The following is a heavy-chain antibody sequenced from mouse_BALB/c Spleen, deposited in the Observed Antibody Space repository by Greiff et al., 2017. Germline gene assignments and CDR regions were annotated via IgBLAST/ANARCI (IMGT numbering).Heavy chain of an antibody. CDR1: GFSLTSYG. J-gene: IGHJ4*01. CDR2: IWSGGST. D-gene: IGHD2-14*01. V-gene: IGHV2-2*02. Sequence: QVQLKQSGPGLVQPSQSLSITCTVSGFSLTSYGVHWVRQSPGKGLEWLGVIWSGGSTDYNAAFISRLSISKDNSKSQVFFKMNSLQANDTAIYYCASAYYRYDDAMDYWGQGTSVTVSS. CDR3: ASAYYRYDDAMDY.